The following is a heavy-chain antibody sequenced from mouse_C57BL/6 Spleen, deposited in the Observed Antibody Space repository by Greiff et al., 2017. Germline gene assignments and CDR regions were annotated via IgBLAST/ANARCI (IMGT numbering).Heavy chain of an antibody. V-gene: IGHV1-63*01. CDR3: ARRGYGTLYYFDY. J-gene: IGHJ2*01. Sequence: VQLQQSGAELVRPGTSVKMSCKASGYTFTNYWIGWAKQRPGHGLEWIGDIYPGGGYTNYNEKFKGKATLTADKSSSTAYMQFSSLTSEDSAIXYCARRGYGTLYYFDYWGQGTTLTVSS. CDR2: IYPGGGYT. D-gene: IGHD1-1*01. CDR1: GYTFTNYW.